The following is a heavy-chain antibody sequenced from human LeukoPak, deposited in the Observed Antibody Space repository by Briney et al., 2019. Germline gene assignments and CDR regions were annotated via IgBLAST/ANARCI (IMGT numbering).Heavy chain of an antibody. D-gene: IGHD3-10*01. CDR3: AKGSGSYYNWYFDL. Sequence: GGSLRLSCAASGFTFSSYWMHWVRQAPGKGLVWVSRINSGGNSTSYADSVKGRFTISRDNAKNTLYLQMNSLRAEDTAVYYCAKGSGSYYNWYFDLWGRGTLVTVSS. CDR1: GFTFSSYW. V-gene: IGHV3-74*01. CDR2: INSGGNST. J-gene: IGHJ2*01.